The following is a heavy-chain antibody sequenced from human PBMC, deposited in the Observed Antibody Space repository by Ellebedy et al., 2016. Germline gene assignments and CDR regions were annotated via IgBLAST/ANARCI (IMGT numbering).Heavy chain of an antibody. CDR3: AKWNGGWYAFEV. V-gene: IGHV4-59*02. CDR1: GGSVSSDY. D-gene: IGHD6-19*01. Sequence: LETLSLTCNVFGGSVSSDYWNWIRRPPGKGLEWIGFVFHTGTTNYNPSLKSRVTMSVDTSKSQFSLRLTSVTAADTAVYYCAKWNGGWYAFEVWGQGTMVTVSS. J-gene: IGHJ3*01. CDR2: VFHTGTT.